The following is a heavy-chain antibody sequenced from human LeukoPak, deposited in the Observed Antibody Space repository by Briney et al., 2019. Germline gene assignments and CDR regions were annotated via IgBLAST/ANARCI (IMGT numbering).Heavy chain of an antibody. V-gene: IGHV4-31*03. CDR1: GGSISSGGYY. J-gene: IGHJ5*02. D-gene: IGHD4-17*01. Sequence: SETLSLTCTVSGGSISSGGYYWSWIRQHPGKGLEWIGYIYYSGSTYYNPSLKSRVTISVDTSKNQLSLKLSSVTAADTAVYYCARVYRLGDYVNWFDPWGQGTLVTVSS. CDR2: IYYSGST. CDR3: ARVYRLGDYVNWFDP.